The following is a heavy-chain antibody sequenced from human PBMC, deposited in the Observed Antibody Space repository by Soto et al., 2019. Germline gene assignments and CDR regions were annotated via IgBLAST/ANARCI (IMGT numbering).Heavy chain of an antibody. Sequence: PSATLSLTCSVSGGSISSGDYYWSWIRQPPGKGLEWIGYMFYTGTTYYNPSLKSRITISMDTSKNQFSLRLTYVTAADTAEYHCARVVRFCSSPSCRGRNWFDPWGHATPVTVYS. V-gene: IGHV4-30-4*01. CDR3: ARVVRFCSSPSCRGRNWFDP. CDR1: GGSISSGDYY. CDR2: MFYTGTT. D-gene: IGHD2-2*01. J-gene: IGHJ5*02.